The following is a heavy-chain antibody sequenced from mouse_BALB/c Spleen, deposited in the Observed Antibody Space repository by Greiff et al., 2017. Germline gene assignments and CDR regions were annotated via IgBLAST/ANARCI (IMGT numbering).Heavy chain of an antibody. J-gene: IGHJ2*01. Sequence: EVQLVESGGGLVKPGGSLKLSCAASGFTFSSYSMSWVRQTPEKRLEWVATISSGGSYTNYPDSVKGRFTIARDNAKNTLYLQRSSLRSEDTAMYDCAREGGNYYFDDWGQGTTLTVSS. D-gene: IGHD2-1*01. CDR2: ISSGGSYT. CDR1: GFTFSSYS. V-gene: IGHV5-9-3*01. CDR3: AREGGNYYFDD.